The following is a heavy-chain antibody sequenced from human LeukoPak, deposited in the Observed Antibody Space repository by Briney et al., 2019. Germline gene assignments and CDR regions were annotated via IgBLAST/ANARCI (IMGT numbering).Heavy chain of an antibody. CDR3: ASPLGIAAAGRAFYYSYGMDV. D-gene: IGHD6-13*01. Sequence: PGGSLRLSCAASGFTFSSYAMHWVRQAPGKGLEWVAVISYDGSNKYYADSVKGRFTISRDNSKNTLYLQMNSVRSEDSAGYYCASPLGIAAAGRAFYYSYGMDVWGQGTTVTVSS. V-gene: IGHV3-30-3*01. J-gene: IGHJ6*02. CDR2: ISYDGSNK. CDR1: GFTFSSYA.